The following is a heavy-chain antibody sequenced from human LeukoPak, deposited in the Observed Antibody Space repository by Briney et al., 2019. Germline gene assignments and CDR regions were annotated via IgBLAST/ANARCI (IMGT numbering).Heavy chain of an antibody. CDR3: ARDFVVVTAFFDY. CDR2: INQGGSEK. D-gene: IGHD2-21*02. V-gene: IGHV3-7*01. CDR1: GFTFSSYW. Sequence: PGGSLRLSCAASGFTFSSYWMSWVRQAPGKGLEWVANINQGGSEKYYVDSVKGRFTISRDNAKNSLYLQMNSLRAEDTAVYYCARDFVVVTAFFDYWGQGTLVTVSS. J-gene: IGHJ4*02.